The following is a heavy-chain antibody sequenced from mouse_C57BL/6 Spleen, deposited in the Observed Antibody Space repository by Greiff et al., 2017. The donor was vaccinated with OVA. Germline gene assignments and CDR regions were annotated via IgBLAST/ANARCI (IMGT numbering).Heavy chain of an antibody. CDR1: GYTFTSYW. D-gene: IGHD2-1*01. J-gene: IGHJ4*01. Sequence: QVQLQQPGAELVKPGASVKMSCKASGYTFTSYWITWVKQRPGQGLEWIGDIYPGSGSTNYNEKFKSKATLTVDTSSSTAYMQLSSLTSEDSAVYYCARYGIYYGDYYAMDYWGQGTSVTVSS. V-gene: IGHV1-55*01. CDR3: ARYGIYYGDYYAMDY. CDR2: IYPGSGST.